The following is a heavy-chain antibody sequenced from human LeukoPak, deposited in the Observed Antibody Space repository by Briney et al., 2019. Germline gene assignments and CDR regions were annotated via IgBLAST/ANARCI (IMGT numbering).Heavy chain of an antibody. D-gene: IGHD1-26*01. CDR2: ISWDGGST. V-gene: IGHV3-43*01. CDR1: GFTFDDYT. Sequence: PGGSLRLSCAASGFTFDDYTMHWVRQAPGKGLEWVSLISWDGGSTYYADSVKGRFTISRDNSKNSLYLQMNSLRTEDTALYYCAKDWSTWPALGATTLDYWGQGTLVTVSS. CDR3: AKDWSTWPALGATTLDY. J-gene: IGHJ4*02.